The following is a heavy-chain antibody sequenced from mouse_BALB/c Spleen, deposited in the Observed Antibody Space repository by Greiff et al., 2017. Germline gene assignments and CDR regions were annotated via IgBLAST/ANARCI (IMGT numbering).Heavy chain of an antibody. CDR2: ISYSGST. V-gene: IGHV3-2*02. J-gene: IGHJ2*01. CDR1: GYSITSDYA. Sequence: EVKLMESGPGLVKPSQSLSLTCTVTGYSITSDYAWNWIRQFPGNKLEWMGYISYSGSTSYNPSLKSRISITRDTSKNQFFLQLNSVTTEDTATYYCARCYDGYYDYWGQGTTLTVSS. D-gene: IGHD2-3*01. CDR3: ARCYDGYYDY.